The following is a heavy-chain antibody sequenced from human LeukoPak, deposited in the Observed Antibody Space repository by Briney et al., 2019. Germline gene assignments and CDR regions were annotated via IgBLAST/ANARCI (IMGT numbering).Heavy chain of an antibody. CDR3: ARGIYGDYGLGY. V-gene: IGHV4-4*07. CDR1: GGSISSYY. D-gene: IGHD4-17*01. CDR2: IYTSGSA. J-gene: IGHJ4*02. Sequence: SETLSLTCSVSGGSISSYYLSWIRQPAGKGLEWIGRIYTSGSANYNPSLKNRVTMSLDTSKNEFSLKLSSVTAADTAVYFCARGIYGDYGLGYWGQGTLVTVSS.